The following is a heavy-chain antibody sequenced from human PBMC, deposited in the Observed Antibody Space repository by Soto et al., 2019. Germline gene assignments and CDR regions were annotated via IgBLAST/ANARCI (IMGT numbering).Heavy chain of an antibody. J-gene: IGHJ4*02. CDR2: MSPQSGNT. V-gene: IGHV1-8*01. CDR1: GYTFTSYD. CDR3: ARGVDAGLDY. D-gene: IGHD6-13*01. Sequence: GASVKVSCKASGYTFTSYDINWVRQATGQGLEWMGWMSPQSGNTGYAQNFQGRVIMTRDTSINTAYLELSSLRSGDTAVYYCARGVDAGLDYWGQGALVTVSS.